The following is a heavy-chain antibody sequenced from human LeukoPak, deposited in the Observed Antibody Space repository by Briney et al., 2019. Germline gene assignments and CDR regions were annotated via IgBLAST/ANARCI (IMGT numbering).Heavy chain of an antibody. CDR1: GYTFTDYY. J-gene: IGHJ4*02. Sequence: ASVKVSCKASGYTFTDYYMHWVRQAPGQGFEWMGWINPNDGDTNYAQKFQGRVTMTRDTSIGTAHMEVSRLRSDDTAVYYCARANFLYCSSSTCLFDYWGQGTLVTVSS. V-gene: IGHV1-2*02. CDR3: ARANFLYCSSSTCLFDY. D-gene: IGHD2-2*01. CDR2: INPNDGDT.